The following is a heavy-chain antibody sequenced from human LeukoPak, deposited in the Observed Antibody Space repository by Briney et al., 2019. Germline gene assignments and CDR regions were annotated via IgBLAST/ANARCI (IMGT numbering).Heavy chain of an antibody. J-gene: IGHJ2*01. CDR1: GYTFTGYY. CDR2: INPNSGGT. V-gene: IGHV1-2*02. CDR3: ARSSREQLVRWYFDL. Sequence: GASVTVSCKASGYTFTGYYMHWVRQAPGQGLEWMGWINPNSGGTNYAQKFQGRVTMTRDTSISTAYMELSRLRSDDTAVYYCARSSREQLVRWYFDLWGRGTLVTVSS. D-gene: IGHD6-13*01.